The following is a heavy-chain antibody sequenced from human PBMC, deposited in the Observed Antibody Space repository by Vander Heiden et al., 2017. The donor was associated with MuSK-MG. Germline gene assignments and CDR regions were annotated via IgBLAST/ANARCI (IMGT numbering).Heavy chain of an antibody. Sequence: QVHLVQSGPEVKKPGSPVEVPCMASGGTLRSYDISWVRQAPGQGLGWMGEVIPIFGRPNYAQTFQDRITITADRSTSAGYVELKGLTADDTAVYYCARDALVVTSVDAFDIWGQGTLGDVSS. CDR1: GGTLRSYD. CDR3: ARDALVVTSVDAFDI. V-gene: IGHV1-69*12. D-gene: IGHD2-21*02. CDR2: VIPIFGRP. J-gene: IGHJ3*02.